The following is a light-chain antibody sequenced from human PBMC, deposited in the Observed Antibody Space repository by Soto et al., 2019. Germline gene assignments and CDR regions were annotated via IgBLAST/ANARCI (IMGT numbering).Light chain of an antibody. Sequence: EIVLTQSPGTLSLSRGEIATLSCRASQSVSSSYLAWYQQKPGQAPRLLIYGASSRATGIPARFSGSGSGTDFTLTISSLEPEDFAVYYCQQRSNWSWTFGQGTKVDIK. V-gene: IGKV3D-20*02. CDR3: QQRSNWSWT. J-gene: IGKJ1*01. CDR2: GAS. CDR1: QSVSSSY.